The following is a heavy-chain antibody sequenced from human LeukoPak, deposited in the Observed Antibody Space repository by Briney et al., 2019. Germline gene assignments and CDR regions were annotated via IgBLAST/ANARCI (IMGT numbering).Heavy chain of an antibody. CDR3: AKEPNSSSWVYFFDY. CDR2: ISSSSSYI. J-gene: IGHJ4*02. V-gene: IGHV3-11*05. D-gene: IGHD6-13*01. CDR1: GFTFSDYY. Sequence: PGGSLRLSCAASGFTFSDYYMSWIRQAPGKGLEWVSSISSSSSYIYYADSVKGRFTISRDNAKNTLYLQMNSLRAEDTAVYYCAKEPNSSSWVYFFDYWGQGTLVTVSS.